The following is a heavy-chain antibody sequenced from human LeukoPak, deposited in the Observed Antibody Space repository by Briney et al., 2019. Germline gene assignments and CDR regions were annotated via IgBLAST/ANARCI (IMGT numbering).Heavy chain of an antibody. CDR2: IIPIFGTA. V-gene: IGHV1-69*06. CDR1: GGTFSSYV. Sequence: SVKVSCMASGGTFSSYVISWVRQPPGQGREWMGGIIPIFGTAKHAQKFQGRVTITADKSTNSAYMELSSLRSEDTAVYYCAIRDGYRDYWGQGTLVTVSS. J-gene: IGHJ4*02. D-gene: IGHD5-24*01. CDR3: AIRDGYRDY.